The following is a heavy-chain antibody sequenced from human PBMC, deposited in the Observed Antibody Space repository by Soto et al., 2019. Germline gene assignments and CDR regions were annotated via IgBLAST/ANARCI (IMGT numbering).Heavy chain of an antibody. V-gene: IGHV4-34*01. Sequence: KLRETLSLTCAVYGGSFSGYYWSWIRQPPGKGLEWIGEINHSGSTNYNPSLKSRVTISVDTSKNQFSLKLSSVTAADTAVYYCASGAIAAAGTSRAFDIWGQGTMVTVSS. J-gene: IGHJ3*02. CDR2: INHSGST. D-gene: IGHD6-13*01. CDR3: ASGAIAAAGTSRAFDI. CDR1: GGSFSGYY.